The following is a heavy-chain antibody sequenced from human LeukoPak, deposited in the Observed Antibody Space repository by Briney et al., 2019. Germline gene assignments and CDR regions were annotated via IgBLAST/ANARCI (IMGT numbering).Heavy chain of an antibody. D-gene: IGHD3-16*02. CDR3: ARIVANWFDP. CDR2: ISSSGSTI. J-gene: IGHJ5*02. CDR1: GFTFSSYS. Sequence: GGSLRLSCAASGFTFSSYSMNWVRQAPGKGLEWVSYISSSGSTIYYADSVKGRFTISRDNAKNSLYLQMNSLRAEDTAVYYCARIVANWFDPWGQGTLVTVSS. V-gene: IGHV3-48*04.